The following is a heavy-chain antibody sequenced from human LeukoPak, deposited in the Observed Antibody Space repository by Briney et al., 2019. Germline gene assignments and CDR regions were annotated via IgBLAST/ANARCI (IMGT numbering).Heavy chain of an antibody. CDR1: GGTFSSYS. J-gene: IGHJ6*02. Sequence: SVKLSCKASGGTFSSYSISWVRQAPGQGLEWMAGIIPILGIANYAQKFQGRVTITADTSTSTAYLELRSLSSEAAAVYYSPRNLRYYYYYGMDVWGQGTTVTVSS. CDR3: PRNLRYYYYYGMDV. CDR2: IIPILGIA. V-gene: IGHV1-69*10.